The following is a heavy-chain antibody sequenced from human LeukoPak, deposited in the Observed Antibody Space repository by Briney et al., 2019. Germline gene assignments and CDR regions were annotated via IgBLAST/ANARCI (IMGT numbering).Heavy chain of an antibody. V-gene: IGHV3-23*01. CDR3: ANTIAVGYYYGSGSSPFDY. J-gene: IGHJ4*02. Sequence: SGGSLRLSCAASGFTFSDYYMSWVRQAPGRGLEWVSAISGSGGSTYYADSVKGRFTISRDNSKNTLYLQMNSLRAEDTAVYYCANTIAVGYYYGSGSSPFDYWGQGTLVTVSS. D-gene: IGHD3-10*01. CDR1: GFTFSDYY. CDR2: ISGSGGST.